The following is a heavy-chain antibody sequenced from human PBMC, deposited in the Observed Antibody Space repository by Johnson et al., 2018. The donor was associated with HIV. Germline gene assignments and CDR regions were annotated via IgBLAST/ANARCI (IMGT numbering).Heavy chain of an antibody. Sequence: VQLVESGGGVVRPGGSPRLSCAASGFTFDDYGMSWVRQAPGKGLEWVSGINWNGGRTVYADSVKGRLTISRDNAKNSLYLQMNSLRAEDTALYYCVRGGLGYQNFHDAFDMWGQGTMVTVSS. CDR1: GFTFDDYG. D-gene: IGHD2-2*01. J-gene: IGHJ3*02. CDR3: VRGGLGYQNFHDAFDM. V-gene: IGHV3-20*04. CDR2: INWNGGRT.